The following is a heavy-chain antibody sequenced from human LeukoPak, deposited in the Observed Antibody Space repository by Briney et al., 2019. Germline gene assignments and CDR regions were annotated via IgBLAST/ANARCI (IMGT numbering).Heavy chain of an antibody. Sequence: ASVKVSCKASGYTFTSYDINWVRQATGQGLEWKGWMNPNSGNTGYAQKFQGRVTITRNNSISTAYMELSSLRSEDTAVYYCARGAYDFWSGYDNWFDPWGQGTLVTVSS. V-gene: IGHV1-8*03. D-gene: IGHD3-3*01. CDR3: ARGAYDFWSGYDNWFDP. CDR2: MNPNSGNT. J-gene: IGHJ5*02. CDR1: GYTFTSYD.